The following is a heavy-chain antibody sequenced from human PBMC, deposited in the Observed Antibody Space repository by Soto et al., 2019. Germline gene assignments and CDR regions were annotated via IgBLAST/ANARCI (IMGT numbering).Heavy chain of an antibody. D-gene: IGHD2-2*01. J-gene: IGHJ6*02. CDR2: ISAYNGNT. CDR1: GYTFTSYG. Sequence: ASVKVSCKASGYTFTSYGISWVRQAPGQGLEWMGWISAYNGNTNYAQKLQGRVTMTTDTSTSTAYMELRSLRSDDTAVYYCARGVRKYCISTSCYGMDVWGQGTTVTVSS. CDR3: ARGVRKYCISTSCYGMDV. V-gene: IGHV1-18*01.